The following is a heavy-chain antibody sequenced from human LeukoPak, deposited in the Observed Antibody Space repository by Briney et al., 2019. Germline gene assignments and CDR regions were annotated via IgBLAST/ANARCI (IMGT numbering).Heavy chain of an antibody. Sequence: GGSLRLSCAASGFSFSSYWMHWVRQAPGKGLVWVSRINGDGSSTRYADSVKGRFTISRDNAKNTLYLQMSSLRAEDTAVYYCVKDLTVGSGSYYETLDYWGQGTLVTVSS. D-gene: IGHD3-10*01. J-gene: IGHJ4*02. CDR2: INGDGSST. V-gene: IGHV3-74*01. CDR3: VKDLTVGSGSYYETLDY. CDR1: GFSFSSYW.